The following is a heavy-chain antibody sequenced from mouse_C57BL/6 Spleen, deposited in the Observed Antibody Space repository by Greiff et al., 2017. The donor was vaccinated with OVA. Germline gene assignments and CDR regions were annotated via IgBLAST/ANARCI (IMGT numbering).Heavy chain of an antibody. CDR3: ARWAGGTSGFYYAMDY. J-gene: IGHJ4*01. D-gene: IGHD1-1*02. CDR1: GYTFTSYW. Sequence: VQLQQSGAELVKPGASVKLSCKASGYTFTSYWMQWVKQRPGQGLEWIGEIDPSDSYTNYNQKFKGKATLTVDTSSSTAYMQLSSLTSEDSAVYYCARWAGGTSGFYYAMDYWGQGTSVTVSS. V-gene: IGHV1-50*01. CDR2: IDPSDSYT.